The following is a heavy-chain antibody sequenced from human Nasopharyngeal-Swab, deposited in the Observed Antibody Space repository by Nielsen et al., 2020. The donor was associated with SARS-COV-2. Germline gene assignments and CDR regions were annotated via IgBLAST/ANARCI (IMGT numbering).Heavy chain of an antibody. V-gene: IGHV4-34*01. CDR2: INHSGST. CDR3: ARGLSYYVTAFDI. Sequence: WIRQPPGKGLEWIGEINHSGSTNYNPSPKSRVTISVDTSKNQFSLKLSSVTAADTAVYYCARGLSYYVTAFDIWGQGTMVTVSS. D-gene: IGHD1-26*01. J-gene: IGHJ3*02.